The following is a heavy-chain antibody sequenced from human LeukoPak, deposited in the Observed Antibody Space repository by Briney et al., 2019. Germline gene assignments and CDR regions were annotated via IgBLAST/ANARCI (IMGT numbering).Heavy chain of an antibody. J-gene: IGHJ4*02. CDR1: GFIFGDYN. D-gene: IGHD4-17*01. CDR3: SRGQKDPYGPEFDY. CDR2: IRAKIHDGTT. Sequence: GSLRLSCTTSGFIFGDYNMNWVRQAPGKGLEWVGYIRAKIHDGTTDFAASVKGRFTISRDDYKSIAYLQMTSLKSEDTAVYYCSRGQKDPYGPEFDYWGQGTLVTVSS. V-gene: IGHV3-49*04.